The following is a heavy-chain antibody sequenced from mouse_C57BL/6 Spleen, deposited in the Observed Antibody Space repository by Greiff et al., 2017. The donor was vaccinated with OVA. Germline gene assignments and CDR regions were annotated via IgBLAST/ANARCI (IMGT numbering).Heavy chain of an antibody. CDR1: GFNIKDYY. Sequence: EVQLQQSGAELVRPGASVKLSCTASGFNIKDYYMHWVKQRPEQGLEWIGRIDPEDGDTEYAPKFQGKATMTADTSSNIAYLQLSSLTSEDTAVYYCTPTYYSNYVGWFAYWGQGTLVTVSA. V-gene: IGHV14-1*01. CDR2: IDPEDGDT. D-gene: IGHD2-5*01. J-gene: IGHJ3*01. CDR3: TPTYYSNYVGWFAY.